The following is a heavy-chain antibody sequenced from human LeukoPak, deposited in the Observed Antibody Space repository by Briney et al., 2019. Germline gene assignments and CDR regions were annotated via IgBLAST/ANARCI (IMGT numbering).Heavy chain of an antibody. D-gene: IGHD5-18*01. CDR1: GGSISSYY. Sequence: SETLSLTCTVSGGSISSYYWSWIRQPPGKGLEWIGYIYYSGSTNYNPSLKSRVTISVDTSKNQFSLKLSSVTAADTAVYYCASLQLKGDYFDYWGQGTLVTASS. CDR3: ASLQLKGDYFDY. CDR2: IYYSGST. J-gene: IGHJ4*02. V-gene: IGHV4-59*01.